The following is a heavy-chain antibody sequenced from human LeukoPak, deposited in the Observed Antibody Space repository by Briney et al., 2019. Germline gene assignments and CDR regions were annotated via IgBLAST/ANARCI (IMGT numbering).Heavy chain of an antibody. CDR1: GYDFATYW. V-gene: IGHV5-51*01. J-gene: IGHJ6*02. CDR3: ARLPQDYYYHGMVV. CDR2: KYPGDSDT. Sequence: GESLKTSCQGSGYDFATYWIGWVRQMPGKGLEGVGKKYPGDSDTKYSPSFQGQVTISADKSLGSAYLQWSSLKSSDTAMYYCARLPQDYYYHGMVVWGQGTTVSVS.